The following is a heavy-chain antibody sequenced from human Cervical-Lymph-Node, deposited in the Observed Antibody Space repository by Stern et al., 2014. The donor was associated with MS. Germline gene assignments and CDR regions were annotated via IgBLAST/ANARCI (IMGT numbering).Heavy chain of an antibody. V-gene: IGHV1-69*06. D-gene: IGHD3-22*01. CDR3: ARGPPFYYDSSGYYGYYFDS. Sequence: QVQLMQSGAEVKKSGSSVKISCKSSGGSYRDYVLSWVRQAPGQGLEWMGGIIPTYGTANYAPNFQDRVILTADKSTSTAYMELSGLRSEDTAVYYCARGPPFYYDSSGYYGYYFDSWGQGTLVTVSS. CDR2: IIPTYGTA. CDR1: GGSYRDYV. J-gene: IGHJ4*02.